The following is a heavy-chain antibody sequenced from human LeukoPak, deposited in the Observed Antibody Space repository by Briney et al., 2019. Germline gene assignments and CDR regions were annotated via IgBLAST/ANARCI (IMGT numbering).Heavy chain of an antibody. CDR2: LQYGGST. J-gene: IGHJ1*01. CDR3: ASPKITMSEYFQH. Sequence: PSETLSLTCTVSGGSISSSSSYWGWIRQSPGKGLEWIGSLQYGGSTYYNPSLKSRATISLDTSKNQFSLKLSSVTAADTAVYFCASPKITMSEYFQHWGQGTLVTVSS. D-gene: IGHD3-10*02. V-gene: IGHV4-39*07. CDR1: GGSISSSSSY.